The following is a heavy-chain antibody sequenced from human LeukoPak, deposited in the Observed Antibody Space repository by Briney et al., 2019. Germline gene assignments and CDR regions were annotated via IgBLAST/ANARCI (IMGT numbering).Heavy chain of an antibody. CDR3: ARGRGLDV. Sequence: PGGSLRLSCEASGFTFSRYWMHWVRQTPGKGLEWVSIFYSGGATFYVDSVKGRFTISRDNSKNMLYLQMNSLRAKDTAVYYCARGRGLDVWGQGTTVTVSS. CDR2: FYSGGAT. CDR1: GFTFSRYW. J-gene: IGHJ6*02. V-gene: IGHV3-53*01. D-gene: IGHD2-15*01.